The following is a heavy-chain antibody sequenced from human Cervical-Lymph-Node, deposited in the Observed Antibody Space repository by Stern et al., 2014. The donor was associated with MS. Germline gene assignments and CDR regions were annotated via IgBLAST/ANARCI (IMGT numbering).Heavy chain of an antibody. J-gene: IGHJ4*02. CDR3: ARGPYNRDFFEY. CDR1: GGTFSRYG. V-gene: IGHV1-69*01. CDR2: IIPVVGTA. D-gene: IGHD1-1*01. Sequence: QVQLGQSGAEVRKPGSSVKVSCKASGGTFSRYGISWVRQAPGQGLEWMGGIIPVVGTADYADQFQGRVTITADGSTSTAYMELSSLTSADTAVYYCARGPYNRDFFEYWGQGTLVTVSS.